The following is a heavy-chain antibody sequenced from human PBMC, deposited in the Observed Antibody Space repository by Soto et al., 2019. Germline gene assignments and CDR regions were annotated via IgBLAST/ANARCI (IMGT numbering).Heavy chain of an antibody. D-gene: IGHD2-21*02. J-gene: IGHJ4*02. V-gene: IGHV3-23*01. Sequence: QLLESGGGLVQPGGSLRLSCTASGFTFSDYAMTWVRQAPGKGLACVAGSYGSGGGIQYADSVKGRFTISRDNYKNTLYLQMNSLRDEDTAVYYCAKALVSRDGLWIMDQWGQGTLVTVS. CDR1: GFTFSDYA. CDR3: AKALVSRDGLWIMDQ. CDR2: SYGSGGGI.